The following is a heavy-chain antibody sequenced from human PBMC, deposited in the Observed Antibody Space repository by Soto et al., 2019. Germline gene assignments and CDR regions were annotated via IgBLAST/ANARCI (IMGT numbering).Heavy chain of an antibody. D-gene: IGHD6-19*01. V-gene: IGHV3-48*02. J-gene: IGHJ4*02. CDR1: GFTFNSFT. CDR2: ITSDTATI. Sequence: EVQLVESGGGLVQPGGSLKLSCAASGFTFNSFTRNWVRQAPGKGLEWVSSITSDTATIHYPDSVRGRFTISRDNAKNSLYLQMNSLRDEDTAAYYCARSVAGHFDYWGQGTLVAVSS. CDR3: ARSVAGHFDY.